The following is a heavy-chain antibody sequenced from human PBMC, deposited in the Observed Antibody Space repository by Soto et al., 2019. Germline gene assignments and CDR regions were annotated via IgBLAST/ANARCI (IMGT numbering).Heavy chain of an antibody. Sequence: QVQLVESGGAVVQPGKSLRLSCAASGFTFNTHGMYWVRQAPGKGLEWVAAISYDGSNKYHADSVKGRFTISRDNSKNTLYLQMNSLRVEDTAVYYCAKDIVRYTYGACDYWGQGALVTVSS. V-gene: IGHV3-30*18. CDR3: AKDIVRYTYGACDY. CDR1: GFTFNTHG. CDR2: ISYDGSNK. D-gene: IGHD5-18*01. J-gene: IGHJ4*02.